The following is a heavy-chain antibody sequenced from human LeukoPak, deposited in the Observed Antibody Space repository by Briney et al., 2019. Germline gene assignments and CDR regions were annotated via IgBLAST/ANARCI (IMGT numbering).Heavy chain of an antibody. J-gene: IGHJ1*01. CDR1: GFTFSSYG. CDR3: ARDTSGGAEYFQH. V-gene: IGHV3-21*01. Sequence: GGSLRLSCVASGFTFSSYGMNWVRQAPGKGLEWVSSISSGSSYINYADSVKGRFTISRDNAKNSLYLQMNSLRAEDTAVYYCARDTSGGAEYFQHWGQGTLVTVSS. D-gene: IGHD3-16*01. CDR2: ISSGSSYI.